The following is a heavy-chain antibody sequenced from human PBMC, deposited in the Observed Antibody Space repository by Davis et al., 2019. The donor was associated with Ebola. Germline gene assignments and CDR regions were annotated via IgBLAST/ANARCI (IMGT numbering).Heavy chain of an antibody. V-gene: IGHV3-23*01. CDR3: SGLSLYF. Sequence: GESLKISCVVPGFDFNDHAMTWVRQAPGKGLEWVATITDRGYTTFYGDSVKGRFTISRNNSRNTLYLQMDNLKAEDTARYYCSGLSLYFWGQGTLVTVSS. CDR2: ITDRGYTT. CDR1: GFDFNDHA. J-gene: IGHJ4*02. D-gene: IGHD3-9*01.